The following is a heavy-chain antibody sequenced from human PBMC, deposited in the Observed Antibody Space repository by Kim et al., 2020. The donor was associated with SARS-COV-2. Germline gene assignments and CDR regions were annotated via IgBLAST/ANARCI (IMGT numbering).Heavy chain of an antibody. Sequence: GGSLRLSCAASGFTFSSYGMHWVRQAPGKGLEWVAVISYDGSNKYYADSVKGRFTISRDNSKNTLYLQMNSLRAEDTAVYYCAKSRIAVAGTTGVLDYWGQGTLVTVSS. CDR3: AKSRIAVAGTTGVLDY. D-gene: IGHD6-19*01. CDR1: GFTFSSYG. CDR2: ISYDGSNK. J-gene: IGHJ4*02. V-gene: IGHV3-30*18.